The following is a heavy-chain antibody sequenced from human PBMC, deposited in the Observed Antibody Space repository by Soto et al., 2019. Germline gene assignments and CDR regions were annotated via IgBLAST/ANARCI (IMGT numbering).Heavy chain of an antibody. CDR1: SGSISSRSW. CDR3: ARDPGDDSGWSD. D-gene: IGHD6-19*01. Sequence: QVQLQESGPGLVKPSGTLSLTCAVSSGSISSRSWWSWVRHPPGKGLAWIGEIYHSGNTNSNPSLKSRVTIPVDKSKNQFSLKLSSVTAADTAVYFCARDPGDDSGWSDWGQGTLVTVSS. CDR2: IYHSGNT. J-gene: IGHJ4*02. V-gene: IGHV4-4*02.